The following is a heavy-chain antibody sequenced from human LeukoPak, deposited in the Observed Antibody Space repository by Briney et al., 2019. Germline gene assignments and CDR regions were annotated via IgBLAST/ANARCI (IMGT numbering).Heavy chain of an antibody. CDR1: GFTFEGHG. D-gene: IGHD3-3*01. CDR3: AKSYYDFWSGYYADY. J-gene: IGHJ4*02. CDR2: ISGSGGST. V-gene: IGHV3-23*01. Sequence: PGGSLRLSCAASGFTFEGHGMSWVRQAPGKGLEWVSAISGSGGSTYYADSVKGRFTISRDNSKNTLYLQMNSLRAEDTAVYYCAKSYYDFWSGYYADYWGQGTLVTVSS.